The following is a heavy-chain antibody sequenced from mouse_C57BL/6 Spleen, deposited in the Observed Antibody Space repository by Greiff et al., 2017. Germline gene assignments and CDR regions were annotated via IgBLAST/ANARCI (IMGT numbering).Heavy chain of an antibody. D-gene: IGHD1-2*01. CDR1: GFTFSDYG. CDR2: ISSGSSTI. Sequence: EVKVEESGGGLVKPGGSLKLSCAASGFTFSDYGMHWVRQAPEKGLEWVAYISSGSSTIYYADTVKGRFTISRDNAKNTLFLQMTSLRSEDTAMYYCARSYGVLDYWGQGTTLTVSS. J-gene: IGHJ2*01. V-gene: IGHV5-17*01. CDR3: ARSYGVLDY.